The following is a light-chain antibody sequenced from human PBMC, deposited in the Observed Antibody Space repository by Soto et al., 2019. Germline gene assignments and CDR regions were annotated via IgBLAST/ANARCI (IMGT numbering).Light chain of an antibody. CDR2: AIS. Sequence: DIQMTQSPSSLSASVGDSVTISCRAGQTINTYLNWYQQKPGQAPKVLIFAISTLQPGVPSRFRGSGSRTEFRLTISSLQPEDAATYYCQQSYSRPPWTFGQGTKVQIK. CDR1: QTINTY. V-gene: IGKV1-39*01. CDR3: QQSYSRPPWT. J-gene: IGKJ1*01.